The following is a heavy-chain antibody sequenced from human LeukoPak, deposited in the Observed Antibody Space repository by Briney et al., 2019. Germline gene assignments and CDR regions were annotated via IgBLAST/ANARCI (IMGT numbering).Heavy chain of an antibody. V-gene: IGHV3-7*02. CDR1: GFRVRGHC. CDR3: AKGVDV. J-gene: IGHJ6*04. CDR2: IKEDGSEK. Sequence: GGSLRLFCAASGFRVRGHCMNWVRQGPGKGLEWVGNIKEDGSEKYYVDSAKGRCTISRDNAKNSLFLQMNSLRAEDTAVYYCAKGVDVWGKGATVTVSS.